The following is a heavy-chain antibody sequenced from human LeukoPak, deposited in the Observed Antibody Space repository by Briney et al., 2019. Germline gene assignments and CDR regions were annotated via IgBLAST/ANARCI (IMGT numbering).Heavy chain of an antibody. D-gene: IGHD3-3*01. J-gene: IGHJ5*02. V-gene: IGHV4-39*01. CDR3: ARHRITIFGVVTCWFDP. Sequence: PSETLSLTCTVSGGSISSSSYYWGWIRQPPGKGLEWIGSIYYSGSTYYNPSLKCRVTISVDTSKNQFSLKLSSVTAADTAVYYCARHRITIFGVVTCWFDPWGQGTLVTVSS. CDR1: GGSISSSSYY. CDR2: IYYSGST.